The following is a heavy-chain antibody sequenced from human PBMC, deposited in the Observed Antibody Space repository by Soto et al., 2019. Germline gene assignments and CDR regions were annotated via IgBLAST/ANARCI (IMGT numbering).Heavy chain of an antibody. CDR2: IDNAGTDS. CDR3: ARGWFGPDV. V-gene: IGHV3-74*01. J-gene: IGHJ6*04. Sequence: EVQLVESGGGLVQPGGSLRLSCAASGFTLSGRSMHWVRQAPGKGLVWVSGIDNAGTDSTYADPVKGRFTSSRDNAKTMLYRQMISLRVEDTAVYYCARGWFGPDVWGKGNTVTVSS. D-gene: IGHD3-10*01. CDR1: GFTLSGRS.